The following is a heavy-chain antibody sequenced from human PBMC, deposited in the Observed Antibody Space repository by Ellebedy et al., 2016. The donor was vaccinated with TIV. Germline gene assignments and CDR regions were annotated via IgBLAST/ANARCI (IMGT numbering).Heavy chain of an antibody. J-gene: IGHJ4*02. CDR1: GGSHSSGDYY. D-gene: IGHD5-24*01. CDR3: AREGIDGYNYFDY. Sequence: MPSETLSLTCTVSGGSHSSGDYYWNWIRQPPGKGLEWIAYVHYRGYTNYNPSLESRVAISLDTSKNQVSLKLTSVTAADTAVYYCAREGIDGYNYFDYWGRGTLVTVSS. V-gene: IGHV4-61*08. CDR2: VHYRGYT.